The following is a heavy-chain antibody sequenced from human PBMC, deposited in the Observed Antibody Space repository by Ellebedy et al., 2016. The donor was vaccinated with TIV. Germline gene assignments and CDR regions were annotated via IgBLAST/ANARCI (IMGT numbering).Heavy chain of an antibody. J-gene: IGHJ4*02. Sequence: GESLKISCKGSGYSFTSYWISWVRQMPGKGLEWMGRIDPSDSYTNYSPSFQGHVTISADKSISTAYLQWSSLKASDTAMYYCARHLSDSSGWYDPGFDYWGQGTLVTVSS. CDR1: GYSFTSYW. CDR2: IDPSDSYT. D-gene: IGHD6-19*01. V-gene: IGHV5-10-1*01. CDR3: ARHLSDSSGWYDPGFDY.